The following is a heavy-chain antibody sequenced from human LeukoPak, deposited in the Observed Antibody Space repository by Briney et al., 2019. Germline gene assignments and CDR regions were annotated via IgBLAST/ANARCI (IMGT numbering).Heavy chain of an antibody. Sequence: PGGSLRLSCAASGFTFSSYAMSWVRQAPGKGLEWVSAISGSGGSTYYADSVKGRFTISRDNSKNTLYLQMNSLRAEDTAVYYCAKDLAAYSSSSWFDYWGQGTLVTVSS. J-gene: IGHJ4*02. V-gene: IGHV3-23*01. CDR3: AKDLAAYSSSSWFDY. D-gene: IGHD6-6*01. CDR2: ISGSGGST. CDR1: GFTFSSYA.